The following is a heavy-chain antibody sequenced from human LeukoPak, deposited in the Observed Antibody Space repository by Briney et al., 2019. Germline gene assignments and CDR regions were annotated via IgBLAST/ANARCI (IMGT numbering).Heavy chain of an antibody. CDR2: INHSGST. CDR3: ARGVGATTLPGYNWFDP. V-gene: IGHV4-34*01. D-gene: IGHD1-26*01. CDR1: GGSLSGYY. J-gene: IGHJ5*02. Sequence: SQTLSLTCAVYGGSLSGYYWSWIRQPPGKGLEWIGEINHSGSTNYNPSLKSRVTISVDTSKNHFSLKLSSVTAADTAVYYCARGVGATTLPGYNWFDPWGQGTLVTVSS.